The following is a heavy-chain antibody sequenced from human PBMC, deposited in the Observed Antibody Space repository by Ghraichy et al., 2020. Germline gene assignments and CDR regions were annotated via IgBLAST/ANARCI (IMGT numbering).Heavy chain of an antibody. Sequence: SETLSLTCTVSGGSISSSSYYWGWIRQPPGKGLEWIGSIYYSGSTYYNPSLKSRVTISVDTSKNQFSLKLSSVTAADTAVYYCARHGVLVVYAMPHNWFDPWGQGTLVTVSS. CDR2: IYYSGST. D-gene: IGHD2-8*02. V-gene: IGHV4-39*01. J-gene: IGHJ5*02. CDR3: ARHGVLVVYAMPHNWFDP. CDR1: GGSISSSSYY.